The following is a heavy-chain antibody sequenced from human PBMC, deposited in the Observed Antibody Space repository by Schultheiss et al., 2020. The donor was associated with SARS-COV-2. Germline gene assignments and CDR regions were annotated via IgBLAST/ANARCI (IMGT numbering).Heavy chain of an antibody. CDR3: ARDPDDFWSGFGVDY. CDR1: GFTFSSYW. Sequence: ETLSLTCAASGFTFSSYWMHWVRQAPGKGLVWVSRINSDGSSTSYADSVKGRFTISRDNAKNTLYLQMNSLRAEDTAVYYCARDPDDFWSGFGVDYWGQGTLVTVSS. V-gene: IGHV3-74*01. D-gene: IGHD3-3*01. J-gene: IGHJ4*02. CDR2: INSDGSST.